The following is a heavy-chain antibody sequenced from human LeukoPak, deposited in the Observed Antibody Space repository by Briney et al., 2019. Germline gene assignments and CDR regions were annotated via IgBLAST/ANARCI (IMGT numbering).Heavy chain of an antibody. CDR1: GFSFTTYW. Sequence: GGSLRLSCAASGFSFTTYWMSWVRQAPGKGLEWVATIKQDGSEKYYVDSVKGRFTIARDNTKNSLNLQMNSLRAEDTAVYFCARDGGHYGDLDYWGQGTLVTVSS. CDR2: IKQDGSEK. CDR3: ARDGGHYGDLDY. J-gene: IGHJ4*02. D-gene: IGHD4-17*01. V-gene: IGHV3-7*01.